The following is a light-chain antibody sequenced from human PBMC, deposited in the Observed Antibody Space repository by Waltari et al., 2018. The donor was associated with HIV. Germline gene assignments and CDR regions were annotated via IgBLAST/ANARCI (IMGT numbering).Light chain of an antibody. CDR2: DAS. CDR1: QTISSNY. CDR3: QQYHGSPLT. J-gene: IGKJ4*01. V-gene: IGKV3-20*01. Sequence: EIMMTQSPATLSVSPGERATLSCRASQTISSNYLAWYQYKPGQAPRLLIYDASMRATAIPARFSGGGSGTDFTLTINRLEPEDFAVYYCQQYHGSPLTFGGGTTVE.